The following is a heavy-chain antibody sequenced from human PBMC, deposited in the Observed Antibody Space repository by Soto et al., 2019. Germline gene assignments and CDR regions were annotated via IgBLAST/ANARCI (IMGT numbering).Heavy chain of an antibody. J-gene: IGHJ4*02. CDR3: ARDRSRGYSHGYSGECDY. D-gene: IGHD5-18*01. Sequence: PGGSLRLSCAASGFTFSSYAMHWVRQAPGKGLEWVAVISYDGSNKYYADSVKGRFTISRDNSKNTLYLQMNSLRAEDTAVYYCARDRSRGYSHGYSGECDYWGQGTLVTVSS. CDR1: GFTFSSYA. CDR2: ISYDGSNK. V-gene: IGHV3-30-3*01.